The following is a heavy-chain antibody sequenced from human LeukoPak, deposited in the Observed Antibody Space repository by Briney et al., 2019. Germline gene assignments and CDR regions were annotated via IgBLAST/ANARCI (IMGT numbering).Heavy chain of an antibody. V-gene: IGHV1-24*01. CDR3: ATGYSSSWTPGPFDY. J-gene: IGHJ4*02. Sequence: ASVKVSCKVSGYTLTELSMHWVRQAPGKGLEWMGGFDPEDGETIYAQKFQGRVTMTEDTSTDTAYMELSSLRSEDTAVYYCATGYSSSWTPGPFDYWGQGTLVTVSS. CDR2: FDPEDGET. CDR1: GYTLTELS. D-gene: IGHD6-13*01.